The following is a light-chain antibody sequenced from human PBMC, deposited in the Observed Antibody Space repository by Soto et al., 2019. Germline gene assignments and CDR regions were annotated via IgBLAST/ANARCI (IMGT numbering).Light chain of an antibody. V-gene: IGKV1-5*01. Sequence: DIQMTQSPSTLSASVGDRVTMTCRASQSISRWLAGYHQAPGKAPKLLIFDASSLESGVTSRFSGRGSGTEFTLTISSLQPDDFATYYCLQDYIFPVTFGPGTKVDLK. CDR2: DAS. CDR3: LQDYIFPVT. CDR1: QSISRW. J-gene: IGKJ3*01.